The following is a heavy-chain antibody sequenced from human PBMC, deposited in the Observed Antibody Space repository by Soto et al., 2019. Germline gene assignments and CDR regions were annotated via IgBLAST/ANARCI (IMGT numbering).Heavy chain of an antibody. V-gene: IGHV4-39*01. J-gene: IGHJ5*02. CDR1: GGSISSSSYY. CDR3: ARTRAVWFDP. Sequence: QLQLQESGPGLVKPSETLSLTCTVSGGSISSSSYYWGWIRQPPGKGLEWIGSIYYSGSTYYNPSLKSRVPITXDTSKNQFSLKLSSVTAADTAVYYCARTRAVWFDPWGQGTLVTVSS. CDR2: IYYSGST. D-gene: IGHD6-19*01.